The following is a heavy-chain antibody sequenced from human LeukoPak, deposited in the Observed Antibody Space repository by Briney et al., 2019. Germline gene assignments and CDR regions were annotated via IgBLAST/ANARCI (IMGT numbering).Heavy chain of an antibody. CDR2: IYYSGST. D-gene: IGHD1-26*01. J-gene: IGHJ4*02. Sequence: SETLSLTCTVSGGSISSSSYYWAWIRQPPGKGLEWIGNIYYSGSTYYNPSLKSRVTISVDTSKNQFSLMLRSVTAADTAVYYCARDHSGSYYSDSDTGFDYWGQGTLVTVSS. CDR3: ARDHSGSYYSDSDTGFDY. CDR1: GGSISSSSYY. V-gene: IGHV4-39*07.